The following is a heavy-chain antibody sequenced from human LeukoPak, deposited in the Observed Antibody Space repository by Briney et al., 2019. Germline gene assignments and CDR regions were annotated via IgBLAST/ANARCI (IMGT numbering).Heavy chain of an antibody. CDR2: FDPEDGET. V-gene: IGHV1-24*01. CDR3: ATTNLAYCGGDCYAKYYFDY. D-gene: IGHD2-21*02. J-gene: IGHJ4*02. Sequence: ASVKVSCKVSGYTLTELSMHWVRQAPGKGLEWMGGFDPEDGETIYAQKFQGRVTMTEDTSTDTAYMELSSLRSEDTAVYYCATTNLAYCGGDCYAKYYFDYWGQGTLVTVSS. CDR1: GYTLTELS.